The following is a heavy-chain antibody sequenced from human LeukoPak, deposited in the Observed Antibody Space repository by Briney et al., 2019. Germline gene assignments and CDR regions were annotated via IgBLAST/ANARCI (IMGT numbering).Heavy chain of an antibody. CDR3: AKGQRFYGEYYFDY. CDR2: INGRGGST. CDR1: GFTFSNYA. J-gene: IGHJ4*02. Sequence: GGSLRLSCAASGFTFSNYAMSWVRQAPGKGLEWVSSINGRGGSTYYADSVKGRFTISRDNSKNTLYLQMNSLRAEDTAVYYCAKGQRFYGEYYFDYWGQGTLVTVSS. V-gene: IGHV3-23*01. D-gene: IGHD4-17*01.